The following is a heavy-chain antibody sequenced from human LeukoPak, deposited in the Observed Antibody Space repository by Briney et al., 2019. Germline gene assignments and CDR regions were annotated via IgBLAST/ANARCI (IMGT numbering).Heavy chain of an antibody. J-gene: IGHJ3*02. CDR2: IYYSGST. CDR1: GLSISSSSYY. CDR3: AGMVPAAMLAHDAFDI. D-gene: IGHD2-2*01. V-gene: IGHV4-39*07. Sequence: SETLSLTCTVSGLSISSSSYYWGGIRQPPGKGLEWIGSIYYSGSTYYNPSLKSRVTISVDTSKNQFSLKLSSVTAADTAVYYCAGMVPAAMLAHDAFDIWGQGTMVTVSS.